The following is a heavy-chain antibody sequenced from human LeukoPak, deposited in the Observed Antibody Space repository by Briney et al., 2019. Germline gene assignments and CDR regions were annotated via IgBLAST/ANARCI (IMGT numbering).Heavy chain of an antibody. CDR1: GFTFSSYG. CDR3: AKDARDYGDYSAGFDY. D-gene: IGHD4-17*01. J-gene: IGHJ4*02. Sequence: GRSLRLSCAASGFTFSSYGMHWVRQAPGKGLEWVAVISYDGSNKYYADSVKGRFTISRDNSKNTLYLQMNSLRAEDTAVYYCAKDARDYGDYSAGFDYWGQGILVTVSS. V-gene: IGHV3-30*18. CDR2: ISYDGSNK.